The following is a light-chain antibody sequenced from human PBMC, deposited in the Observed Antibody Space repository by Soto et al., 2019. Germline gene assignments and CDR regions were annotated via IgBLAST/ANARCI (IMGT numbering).Light chain of an antibody. CDR2: GVT. Sequence: QAALTQPASVSGSPGQSVTISCTGTSSDVGGYNYVSWYQQLPGEAPKLIIYGVTDRPSGASNRFSGSKSGNTASLTVSGLHADDERAYYCSSYTATRTYVFGTRTKVTVL. CDR3: SSYTATRTYV. V-gene: IGLV2-14*01. J-gene: IGLJ1*01. CDR1: SSDVGGYNY.